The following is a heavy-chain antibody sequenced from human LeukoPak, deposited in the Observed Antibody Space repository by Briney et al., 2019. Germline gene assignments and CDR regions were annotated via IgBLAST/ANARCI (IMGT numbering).Heavy chain of an antibody. CDR2: IYYSGST. D-gene: IGHD2-21*01. Sequence: SETLSLTCTVSGGSISSGDYYWSWIRQPPGKGLEWIGYIYYSGSTYYNPSLKSRVTISVDTSKNQFSLKLSSVTAADTAVYYCAGSQDCGGDCDNWFDPWGQETLVTVSS. CDR3: AGSQDCGGDCDNWFDP. CDR1: GGSISSGDYY. V-gene: IGHV4-30-4*08. J-gene: IGHJ5*02.